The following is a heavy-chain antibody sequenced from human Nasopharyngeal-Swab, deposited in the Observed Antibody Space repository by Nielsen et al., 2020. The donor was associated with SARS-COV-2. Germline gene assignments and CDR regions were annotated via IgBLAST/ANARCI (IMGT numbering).Heavy chain of an antibody. CDR1: GGSVSSSSYY. V-gene: IGHV4-61*01. D-gene: IGHD1-26*01. CDR2: IYYSGST. J-gene: IGHJ4*02. CDR3: ARDLVGATNYFDY. Sequence: SETLSLTCTVSGGSVSSSSYYWSWIRQPPGKGLEWIGYIYYSGSTNYNPSLKSRVTISVDTSKNQFSLKLSSVTAADTAVYYCARDLVGATNYFDYWGQGTLVTVSS.